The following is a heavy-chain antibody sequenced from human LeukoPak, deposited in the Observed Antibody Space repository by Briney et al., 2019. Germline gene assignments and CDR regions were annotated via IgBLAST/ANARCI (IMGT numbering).Heavy chain of an antibody. V-gene: IGHV4-39*01. CDR2: IYYSGST. CDR1: GGSISSSSYY. Sequence: SETLSLTCTVSGGSISSSSYYWGWIRQPPGKGLEWIGSIYYSGSTYYNPSLKSRVTISVDTSKNQFSLKLSSVTAVDTAVYYCARHGLVSEFDYWGQGTLVTVSS. CDR3: ARHGLVSEFDY. D-gene: IGHD6-19*01. J-gene: IGHJ4*02.